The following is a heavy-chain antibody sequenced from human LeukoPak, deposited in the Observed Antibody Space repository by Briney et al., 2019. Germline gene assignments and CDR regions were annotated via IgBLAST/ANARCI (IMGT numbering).Heavy chain of an antibody. CDR2: ISYDGSNK. J-gene: IGHJ1*01. CDR1: GFTFSSYA. CDR3: AGEYSSSPGVYFQH. D-gene: IGHD6-13*01. V-gene: IGHV3-30-3*01. Sequence: PGRSLRLSCAASGFTFSSYAMHWVRQAPGKGLEWVAVISYDGSNKYYADSVKGQFTISRDNSKNTLYLQMNSLRAEDTAVYYCAGEYSSSPGVYFQHWGQGTLVTVSS.